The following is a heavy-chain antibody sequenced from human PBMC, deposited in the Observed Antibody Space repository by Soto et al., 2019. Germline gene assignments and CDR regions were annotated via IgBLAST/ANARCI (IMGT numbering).Heavy chain of an antibody. Sequence: TRSHTDSVSGKTISTTPPACNWNKQSASRGLEWLGRTYNTDQWNFDYSASLRGRITIVPDAPKNQVSLYLQMNSLRAEDTAVYYCVRESISGTGWFDPWGQGNLVTGSS. CDR1: GKTISTTPPA. CDR3: VRESISGTGWFDP. D-gene: IGHD1-20*01. V-gene: IGHV6-1*01. J-gene: IGHJ5*02. CDR2: TYNTDQWNF.